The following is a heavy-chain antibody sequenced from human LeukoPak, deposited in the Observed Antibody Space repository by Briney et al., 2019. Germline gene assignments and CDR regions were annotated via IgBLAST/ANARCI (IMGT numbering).Heavy chain of an antibody. Sequence: GASVKVSCKPSGYTFTDYYMHWVRQAPGQGLEWMGWISAYNGYTKAAQKFQDRFIMTTDTSTNTAYMELRSLTSDDTAVYYCARVISYYDSSGYYSFYYYYHMDVWGKGTTVTISS. D-gene: IGHD3-22*01. CDR1: GYTFTDYY. CDR2: ISAYNGYT. J-gene: IGHJ6*03. CDR3: ARVISYYDSSGYYSFYYYYHMDV. V-gene: IGHV1-18*04.